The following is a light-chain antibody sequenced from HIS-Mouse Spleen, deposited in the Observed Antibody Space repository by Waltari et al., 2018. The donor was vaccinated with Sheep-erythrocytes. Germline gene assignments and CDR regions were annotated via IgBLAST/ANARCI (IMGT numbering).Light chain of an antibody. V-gene: IGLV2-11*01. Sequence: QSALTQPRSVSGSPGQSVTISCTGTSSDVGGYNYVSWYQQHPGKAPKLMIYDVSKRPSGVPDRCSGSKSGNTASLTSSGLQAEDEADYYCCSYAGSDNHVFATGTKVTVL. J-gene: IGLJ1*01. CDR2: DVS. CDR1: SSDVGGYNY. CDR3: CSYAGSDNHV.